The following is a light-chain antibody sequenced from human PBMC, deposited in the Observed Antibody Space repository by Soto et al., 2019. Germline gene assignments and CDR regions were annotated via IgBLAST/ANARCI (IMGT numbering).Light chain of an antibody. CDR1: QSVSSY. CDR3: QQRSSWPPIT. V-gene: IGKV3-11*01. Sequence: EIVLTQSPATLSLSPGERATLSCMASQSVSSYFAWYQQKPGQAPRLLIHDASNRATGIPARFSGSGSGTDVTLTISSLEPEDFAVYYCQQRSSWPPITFGQGTRLEIK. CDR2: DAS. J-gene: IGKJ5*01.